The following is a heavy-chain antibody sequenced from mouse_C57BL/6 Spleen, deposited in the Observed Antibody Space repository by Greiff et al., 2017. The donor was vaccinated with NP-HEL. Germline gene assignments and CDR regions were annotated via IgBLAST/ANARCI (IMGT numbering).Heavy chain of an antibody. J-gene: IGHJ3*01. CDR3: AKVGSDEGLFAY. Sequence: QVQLQQPGAELVRPGSSVKLSCKASGYTFTSYWMHWVKQRPIQGLEWIGNIDPSDSETHYNQKFKDKATLTVDKSSSTAYMQLSSLTSEDSAVYYCAKVGSDEGLFAYWGQGTLVTVSA. D-gene: IGHD1-1*01. CDR1: GYTFTSYW. CDR2: IDPSDSET. V-gene: IGHV1-52*01.